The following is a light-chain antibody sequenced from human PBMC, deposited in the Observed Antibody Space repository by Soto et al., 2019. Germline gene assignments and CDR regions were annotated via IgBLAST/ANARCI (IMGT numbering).Light chain of an antibody. Sequence: EIVLTQSPATLSVSPGERATLSCLASQSVSSNLAWYQQKPGQAPRLLIYGASTRATGIPARFSGSGSGTEFTLTISSLQPEDVAAYYCQKYNSAPLTFGGGTKVDIK. CDR3: QKYNSAPLT. CDR1: QSVSSN. CDR2: GAS. V-gene: IGKV3-15*01. J-gene: IGKJ4*01.